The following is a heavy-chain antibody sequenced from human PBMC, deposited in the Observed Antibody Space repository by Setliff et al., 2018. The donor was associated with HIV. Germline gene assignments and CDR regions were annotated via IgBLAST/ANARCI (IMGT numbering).Heavy chain of an antibody. Sequence: PSETLSLTCTVSGGSITGHYWSWIRQPPGKGLEWIGYIHYSGSSNYNPSLKSRVSISLDTSKKQVSLKLNSVTAADTAVYYCARRGSGSPYFDYWGQGTLVTVSS. CDR2: IHYSGSS. J-gene: IGHJ4*02. CDR1: GGSITGHY. D-gene: IGHD6-19*01. V-gene: IGHV4-59*11. CDR3: ARRGSGSPYFDY.